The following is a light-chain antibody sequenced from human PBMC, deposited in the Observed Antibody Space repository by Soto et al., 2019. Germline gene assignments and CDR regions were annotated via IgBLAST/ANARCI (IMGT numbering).Light chain of an antibody. CDR1: QSISVN. CDR3: QQYHKWPPYT. CDR2: GAS. J-gene: IGKJ2*01. V-gene: IGKV3-15*01. Sequence: GSLTVSPGERATLSCRASQSISVNLVWYQQKPGQAPRLLIYGASTRATGIPARFSGSGSGTEFTLTISSLQSEDLAVYFCQQYHKWPPYTFGQGTKLEIK.